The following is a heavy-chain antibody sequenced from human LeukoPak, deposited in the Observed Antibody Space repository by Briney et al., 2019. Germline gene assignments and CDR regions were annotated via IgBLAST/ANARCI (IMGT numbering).Heavy chain of an antibody. V-gene: IGHV4-34*01. Sequence: SETLSLTCVVYGGSFSGNYWSWIRQPPGKGLECIGSIYHSGYTHYNPSLKSRATISQDTSKNQFSLHLTSVTAADTAVYYCARHKPLITFGGILAKNDAFDIWGQGTMVTVSS. CDR3: ARHKPLITFGGILAKNDAFDI. CDR1: GGSFSGNY. J-gene: IGHJ3*02. D-gene: IGHD3-16*01. CDR2: IYHSGYT.